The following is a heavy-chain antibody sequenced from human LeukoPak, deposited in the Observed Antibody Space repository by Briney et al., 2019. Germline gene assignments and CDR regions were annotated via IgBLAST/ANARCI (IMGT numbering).Heavy chain of an antibody. V-gene: IGHV4-59*01. D-gene: IGHD1-26*01. CDR1: GGAIKTYY. CDR3: ARYVPPEGADDGGSHYYGLDV. Sequence: SETLSLTCTVSGGAIKTYYWSWIRQPPGKGLEWIGCSDYRGLTFSPSFKGRVTISIDTSRNQFSLKMTSVTPADTAVYYCARYVPPEGADDGGSHYYGLDVWGQGTTVTVSS. CDR2: SDYRGLT. J-gene: IGHJ6*02.